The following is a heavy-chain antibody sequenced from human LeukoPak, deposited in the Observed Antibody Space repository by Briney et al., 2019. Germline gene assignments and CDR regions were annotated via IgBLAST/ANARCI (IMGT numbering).Heavy chain of an antibody. Sequence: ASGKVSCKASGDTFTGYYMHWVRQAPGQGLEWMGWISAYNGNTNYAQKLQGRVTMTTDTSTSTAYMELRSLRSDDTAVYYCARTEAYYYGTCDYWGQGTLVTVSS. V-gene: IGHV1-18*04. CDR3: ARTEAYYYGTCDY. CDR1: GDTFTGYY. CDR2: ISAYNGNT. J-gene: IGHJ4*02. D-gene: IGHD3-10*01.